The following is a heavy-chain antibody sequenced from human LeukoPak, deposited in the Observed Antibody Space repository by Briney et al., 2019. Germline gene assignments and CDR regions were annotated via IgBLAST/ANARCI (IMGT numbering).Heavy chain of an antibody. V-gene: IGHV4-30-2*01. J-gene: IGHJ5*02. CDR1: SGSISSGGYS. CDR2: IYHSGST. CDR3: ARAAYCGGDCPNWFDP. D-gene: IGHD2-21*02. Sequence: PSETLSLTCAVSSGSISSGGYSWNWIRQPPGKGLEWIGNIYHSGSTYYNPSLKSRVTISLDRSKNQFSLKLNSVTAADTAVYYCARAAYCGGDCPNWFDPWGQGTLVTVSS.